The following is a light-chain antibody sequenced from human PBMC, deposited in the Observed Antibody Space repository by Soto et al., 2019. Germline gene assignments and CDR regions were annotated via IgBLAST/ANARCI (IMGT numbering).Light chain of an antibody. CDR3: QQSYSTPRT. CDR2: AAS. J-gene: IGKJ1*01. V-gene: IGKV1-39*01. CDR1: QSISSY. Sequence: DIQMTQSPSSLSASVGDRVTITCRASQSISSYLNWYQQKPGKAPKLLIYAASSLQSGVPSRFSGSGSGTDFTLTISSLQPEDFATYYCQQSYSTPRTFGQGTNVHI.